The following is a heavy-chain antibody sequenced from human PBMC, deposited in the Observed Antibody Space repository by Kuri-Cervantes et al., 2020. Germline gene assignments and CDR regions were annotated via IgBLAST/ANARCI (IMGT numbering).Heavy chain of an antibody. CDR3: ARIEGSASSRSD. Sequence: ASVKVSCKASGYTFTGYYMHWVRQAPGQGLEWLGRVNCNGGGTIYAPKLQGRVTMTRDTSISTAYMELSSLKSANTAMYYCARIEGSASSRSDWGQGTLVTVSS. D-gene: IGHD6-13*01. CDR1: GYTFTGYY. V-gene: IGHV1-2*06. CDR2: VNCNGGGT. J-gene: IGHJ4*02.